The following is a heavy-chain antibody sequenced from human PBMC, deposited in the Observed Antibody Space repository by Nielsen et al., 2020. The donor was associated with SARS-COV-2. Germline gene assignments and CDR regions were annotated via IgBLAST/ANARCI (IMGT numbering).Heavy chain of an antibody. V-gene: IGHV3-30*03. D-gene: IGHD7-27*01. J-gene: IGHJ4*02. CDR2: ISYDGSDE. Sequence: GESLKISCAASGFTFSTYGIHWVRQAPGKGLEWVATISYDGSDEHYADSVKGRFTISRDNSKNTLYLHMNSLRAEDTAVYYCARGNGWGSYFDYWGQGTLVTVSS. CDR3: ARGNGWGSYFDY. CDR1: GFTFSTYG.